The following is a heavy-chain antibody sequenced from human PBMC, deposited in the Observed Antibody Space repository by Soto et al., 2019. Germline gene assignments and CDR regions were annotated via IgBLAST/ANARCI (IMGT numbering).Heavy chain of an antibody. CDR2: ISGSGGST. Sequence: GGSLRLSCAASGFTFSSYAMSWVSQAPGKRLEWVSAISGSGGSTYYADSVKGRFTISRDNSKNTLYLQMNSLRAEDTAVYYCAKDQGLLVRGVIIAYFDYWGQGTLVTASS. J-gene: IGHJ4*02. CDR3: AKDQGLLVRGVIIAYFDY. V-gene: IGHV3-23*01. D-gene: IGHD3-10*01. CDR1: GFTFSSYA.